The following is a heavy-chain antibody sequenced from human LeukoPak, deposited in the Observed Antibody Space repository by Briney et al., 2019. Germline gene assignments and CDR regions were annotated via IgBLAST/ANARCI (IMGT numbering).Heavy chain of an antibody. Sequence: ASVKVSCKASGYTFTGYYMHWVRQAPGQGLEWMGWINPNSGGTNYAQKFQGRVTMTRDTSISTAYMELSRLRSDDTAVYYCARVAPMIVLAEFDYWGQGTLVTVSS. V-gene: IGHV1-2*02. J-gene: IGHJ4*02. D-gene: IGHD3-22*01. CDR3: ARVAPMIVLAEFDY. CDR1: GYTFTGYY. CDR2: INPNSGGT.